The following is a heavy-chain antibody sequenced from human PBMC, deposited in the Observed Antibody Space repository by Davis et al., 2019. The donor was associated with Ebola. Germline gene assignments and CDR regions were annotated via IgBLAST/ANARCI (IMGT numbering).Heavy chain of an antibody. V-gene: IGHV4-61*01. CDR3: ARESYSSGNYYTGYYYYGMDV. CDR1: GGSVSSGSYY. CDR2: IYYSGST. J-gene: IGHJ6*02. Sequence: MPSETLSLTCTVSGGSVSSGSYYWTWIRQPPEKGLEWVGYIYYSGSTNYNPSLKSRVTISIDTSKNQFSLKLSSVTAADTAVYYCARESYSSGNYYTGYYYYGMDVWGQGTTVTVPS. D-gene: IGHD3-10*01.